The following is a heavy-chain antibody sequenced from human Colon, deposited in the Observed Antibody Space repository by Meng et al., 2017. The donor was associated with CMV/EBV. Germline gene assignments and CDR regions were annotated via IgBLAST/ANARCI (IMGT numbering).Heavy chain of an antibody. D-gene: IGHD6-19*01. CDR3: AGSRGWARPPEF. CDR2: ISSGLSHI. V-gene: IGHV3-21*01. CDR1: GFHLNSHG. Sequence: GGSLRLSCVVSGFHLNSHGMHWVRQAPGKGLEWVSSISSGLSHIYYADSVKGRFSIFRDDAKNSLFLQMNSLRDEDTAVYYCAGSRGWARPPEFWGQGTLVTVSS. J-gene: IGHJ1*01.